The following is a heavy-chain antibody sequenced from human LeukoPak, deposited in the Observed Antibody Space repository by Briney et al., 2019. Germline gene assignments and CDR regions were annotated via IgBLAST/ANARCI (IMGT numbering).Heavy chain of an antibody. V-gene: IGHV3-30*02. J-gene: IGHJ4*02. CDR2: IRYDGSNK. D-gene: IGHD4-17*01. CDR1: GFTFSNYG. CDR3: AKDRTEYGSYFDY. Sequence: GGSLRLSCAPSGFTFSNYGMHWVRQAPGKGLEWVAFIRYDGSNKYYADSVKGRFTISRDNSKNTLYLQMNSLRAEDTAVYYCAKDRTEYGSYFDYWGQGTLVTVSS.